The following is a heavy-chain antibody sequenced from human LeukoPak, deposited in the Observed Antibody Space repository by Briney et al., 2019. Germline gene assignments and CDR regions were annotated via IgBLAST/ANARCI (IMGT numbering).Heavy chain of an antibody. Sequence: ASVKVSCKASGYTFTSYGISWVRQAPGQGLEWMGWISAYNGKTNYAQKLQGRVTMTTDTSTSTAYMELRSLRSDDTAVYYCARDRYCTNGVCYTADYWGQGTLVTVSS. J-gene: IGHJ4*02. V-gene: IGHV1-18*01. CDR3: ARDRYCTNGVCYTADY. D-gene: IGHD2-8*01. CDR1: GYTFTSYG. CDR2: ISAYNGKT.